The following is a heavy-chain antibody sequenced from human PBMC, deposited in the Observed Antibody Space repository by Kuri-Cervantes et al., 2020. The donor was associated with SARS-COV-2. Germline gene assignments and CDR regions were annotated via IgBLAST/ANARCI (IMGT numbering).Heavy chain of an antibody. V-gene: IGHV4-34*01. CDR2: INHSGST. J-gene: IGHJ5*02. CDR3: ARGRSVFDP. CDR1: GGSFSGYY. Sequence: SETLSLTCAVYGGSFSGYYWSWIRQPPGKGLEWIGEINHSGSTNYNPSLKSRVTISVDTSKNQFSLKLSSVTAADTAVYYCARGRSVFDPWGLGTLDTVSS.